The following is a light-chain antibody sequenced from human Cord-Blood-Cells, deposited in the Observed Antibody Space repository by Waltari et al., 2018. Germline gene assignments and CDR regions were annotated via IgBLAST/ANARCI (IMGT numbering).Light chain of an antibody. CDR2: EGS. V-gene: IGLV2-23*01. CDR3: CSYAGSSTSVV. J-gene: IGLJ2*01. CDR1: SSDVGSYNL. Sequence: QSALTQPASVSGSPGQSITISCTGTSSDVGSYNLVSSYQQHPGKAPKPMIYEGSKRPSGVSNRFSGSKSGNTASLTISGLQAEDEADYYCCSYAGSSTSVVFGGGTKLTVL.